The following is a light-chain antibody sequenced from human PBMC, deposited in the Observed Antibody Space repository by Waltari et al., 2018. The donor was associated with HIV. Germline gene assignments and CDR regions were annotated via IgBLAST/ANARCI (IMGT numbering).Light chain of an antibody. J-gene: IGLJ3*02. Sequence: QSVLTQPPSASGTPGQRVTISCSGGSSNIGSHYVSWYQQFPGTAPKLLIYTDNQRPSGVPDRFSGSKSGTSASLAISGLRSEDEADYYCAAWDDILRGWLFGGGTKLTVL. CDR1: SSNIGSHY. CDR2: TDN. CDR3: AAWDDILRGWL. V-gene: IGLV1-47*01.